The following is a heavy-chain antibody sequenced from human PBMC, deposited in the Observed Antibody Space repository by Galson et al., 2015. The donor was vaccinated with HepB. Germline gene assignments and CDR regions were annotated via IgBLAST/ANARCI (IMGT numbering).Heavy chain of an antibody. CDR2: LYSGGST. CDR1: GFAVSSNY. D-gene: IGHD3-3*01. J-gene: IGHJ3*02. Sequence: SLRLSCAASGFAVSSNYMSWVRQAPGKGLEWVSILYSGGSTYYADSVKGRFTISRDNSKNTLSLLMNSLRAEDTAVYYCARDSAYDVWRSGSASDIWGQGTMVIVSS. CDR3: ARDSAYDVWRSGSASDI. V-gene: IGHV3-53*01.